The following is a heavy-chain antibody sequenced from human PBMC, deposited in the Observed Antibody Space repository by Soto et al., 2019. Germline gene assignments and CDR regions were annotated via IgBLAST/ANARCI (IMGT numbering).Heavy chain of an antibody. CDR1: GGSISSGGYY. J-gene: IGHJ6*02. Sequence: SETLSLTCTVSGGSISSGGYYWSWIRQHPGKGLAWIGYIYYSGSTYYNPSLKSRVTISVDTSKNQFSLKLSSVTAADTAVYYCARDRGMGDGSGSYSTKSYGMDVWGQGTTVTVSS. CDR3: ARDRGMGDGSGSYSTKSYGMDV. CDR2: IYYSGST. D-gene: IGHD3-10*01. V-gene: IGHV4-31*03.